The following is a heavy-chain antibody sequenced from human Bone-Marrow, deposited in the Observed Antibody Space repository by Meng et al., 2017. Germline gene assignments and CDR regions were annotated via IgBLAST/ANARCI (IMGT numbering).Heavy chain of an antibody. CDR2: IYNSGGT. CDR1: GGSISSGDYY. V-gene: IGHV4-30-4*01. D-gene: IGHD2-21*01. CDR3: AREGRSHQVGVSVY. Sequence: QVQLQESGPGLVKPSQTLSLTCTVSGGSISSGDYYWSWIRQPPGKGLEWSGYIYNSGGTYYNPSLKSRVTISVDTSKNQFSLKLRFVTAADTAVYYCAREGRSHQVGVSVYWGQGNLVTVSS. J-gene: IGHJ4*02.